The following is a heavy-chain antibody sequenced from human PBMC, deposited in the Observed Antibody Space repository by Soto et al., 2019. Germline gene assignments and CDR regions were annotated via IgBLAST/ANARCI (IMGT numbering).Heavy chain of an antibody. CDR3: ARGTFNFGPGIFDL. D-gene: IGHD1-1*01. Sequence: QVQLQGSGPGLVKPSETLSLTCSVSGDSISRYYWSWIRQPPGKGLEWIGYIYHSDSTTTRYNPSLESRVTISVDTSKSQVSLSLNSVTAADTALYYCARGTFNFGPGIFDLWGPGTQVIASS. CDR2: IYHSDST. CDR1: GDSISRYY. V-gene: IGHV4-59*01. J-gene: IGHJ4*02.